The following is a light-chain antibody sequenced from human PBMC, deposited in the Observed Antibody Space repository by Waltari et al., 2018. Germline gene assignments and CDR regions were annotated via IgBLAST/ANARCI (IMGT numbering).Light chain of an antibody. CDR2: EVS. CDR3: SSYTTSSAPGV. V-gene: IGLV2-14*01. Sequence: QSALTQPASVSGSPGQSITISCSGTDSSVGAYDFLSLYQPHPSQAPHLIIYEVSNRPSGISNRFSASKSGNTASLTISGLQAEDEADYYCSSYTTSSAPGVFGTGTRVTVL. J-gene: IGLJ1*01. CDR1: DSSVGAYDF.